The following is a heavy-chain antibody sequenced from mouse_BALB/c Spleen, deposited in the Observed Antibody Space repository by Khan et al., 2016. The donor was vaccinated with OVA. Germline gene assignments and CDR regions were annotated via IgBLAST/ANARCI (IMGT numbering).Heavy chain of an antibody. CDR1: GFTFSSYS. D-gene: IGHD4-1*01. CDR2: ISSGGDYT. CDR3: ASHLTGSFAY. V-gene: IGHV5-6*01. Sequence: EVQLVESGGDLVKPGGSLKLSCAASGFTFSSYSMSWVRQTPDKRLEWVATISSGGDYTYYPDNVKGRFTISRDNAKNTLYLQMGSLESEDTAMYYCASHLTGSFAYWGQGTLVTVSA. J-gene: IGHJ3*01.